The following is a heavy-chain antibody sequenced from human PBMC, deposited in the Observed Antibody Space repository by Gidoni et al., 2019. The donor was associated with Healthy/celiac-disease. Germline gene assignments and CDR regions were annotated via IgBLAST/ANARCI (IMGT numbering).Heavy chain of an antibody. CDR3: ARVRSSSWSSTGMDV. D-gene: IGHD6-13*01. J-gene: IGHJ6*02. V-gene: IGHV3-13*01. CDR1: GFTFSSYD. Sequence: EVQLVESGGGLVQPGGSLRLSCAASGFTFSSYDMHWVRQATGKGLEWVSAIGTAGDTYYPGSGKGRFTISRENAKNSLYLQMNSLRARDTAVYYCARVRSSSWSSTGMDVWGQGTTVTVSS. CDR2: IGTAGDT.